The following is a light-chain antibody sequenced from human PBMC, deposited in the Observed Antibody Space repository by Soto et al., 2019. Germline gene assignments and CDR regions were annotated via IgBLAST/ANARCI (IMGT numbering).Light chain of an antibody. Sequence: QSVLTQPASVSGSPGQSITISCTGTSSDVGSYNLVSWYQQHPGKAPKLMIYEGHRRPSGVPDRFSGSTSVNSASLTISGLQADDEAGYYCCLYIGATTYVFGTGTKVTVL. J-gene: IGLJ1*01. CDR3: CLYIGATTYV. CDR1: SSDVGSYNL. CDR2: EGH. V-gene: IGLV2-23*01.